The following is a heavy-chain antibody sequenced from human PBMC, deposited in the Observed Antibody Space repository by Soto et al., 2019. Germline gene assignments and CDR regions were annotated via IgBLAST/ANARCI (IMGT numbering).Heavy chain of an antibody. CDR3: TRGVRTPSNGTGAS. CDR1: GFTFRMYW. Sequence: GGSLRLSGAASGFTFRMYWIHWVRQVPWKGPEWVSRINDDGISTNYADSVKGRFTISRDNAKNTLYPQMNALRVEDTGVYYCTRGVRTPSNGTGASWGQGNLLTVSS. CDR2: INDDGIST. J-gene: IGHJ5*02. V-gene: IGHV3-74*01. D-gene: IGHD3-10*01.